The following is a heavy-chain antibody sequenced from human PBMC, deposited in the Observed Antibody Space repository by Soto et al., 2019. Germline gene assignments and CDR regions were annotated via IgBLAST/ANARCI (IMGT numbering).Heavy chain of an antibody. J-gene: IGHJ4*02. CDR1: GGSISGSY. CDR3: ARSVAVPGAHIDY. V-gene: IGHV4-59*01. D-gene: IGHD6-19*01. CDR2: VYYTGST. Sequence: SETLSLTCSVSGGSISGSYWSWIRQSPGRGLEWLGYVYYTGSTNYSPSLRSRVSISVDTSKNEFSLRLCSVTAADTAVYFCARSVAVPGAHIDYWGQGAQVTVSS.